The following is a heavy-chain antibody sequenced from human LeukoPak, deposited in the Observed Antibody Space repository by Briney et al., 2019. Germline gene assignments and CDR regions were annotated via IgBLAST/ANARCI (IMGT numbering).Heavy chain of an antibody. Sequence: SETLSLTCTVSGGSISSYYWSWLRQPPGKGLEWIGYIYYSGSTNYNPSLKSRVTISVDTSKNQFSLKLSSVTAADTAVYYCARLTTLDTAMVEDYWGQGTLVTVSS. CDR3: ARLTTLDTAMVEDY. J-gene: IGHJ4*02. D-gene: IGHD5-18*01. CDR2: IYYSGST. CDR1: GGSISSYY. V-gene: IGHV4-59*01.